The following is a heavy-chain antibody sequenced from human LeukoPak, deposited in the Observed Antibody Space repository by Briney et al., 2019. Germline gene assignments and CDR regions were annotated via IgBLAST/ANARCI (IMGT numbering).Heavy chain of an antibody. Sequence: SQTLCLTCTVSGGSFSSGGYYWSWIRQHPGKGLEWIGYIYYSGSTYYNPSLKSRVTISVDTSKNQFSLKLSSVTAADTAVYYCAREKSYYYGWGSPNWFDPWGQGTLVTVSS. CDR3: AREKSYYYGWGSPNWFDP. CDR1: GGSFSSGGYY. J-gene: IGHJ5*02. V-gene: IGHV4-31*03. D-gene: IGHD3-10*01. CDR2: IYYSGST.